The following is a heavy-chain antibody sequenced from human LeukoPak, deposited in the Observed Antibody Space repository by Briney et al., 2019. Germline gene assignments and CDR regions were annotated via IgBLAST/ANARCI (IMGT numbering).Heavy chain of an antibody. CDR2: IYYSGST. CDR1: GGSISSSSYY. D-gene: IGHD6-6*01. J-gene: IGHJ6*04. CDR3: ARVLKYSTSSMDV. Sequence: PSETLSLTCTVSGGSISSSSYYWTWIRQPPGKGLEWIGSIYYSGSTYYNPSLKSRVTISVDTSKNQFPLKLSSVTAADTAVYYCARVLKYSTSSMDVWGKGTTVTVSS. V-gene: IGHV4-39*06.